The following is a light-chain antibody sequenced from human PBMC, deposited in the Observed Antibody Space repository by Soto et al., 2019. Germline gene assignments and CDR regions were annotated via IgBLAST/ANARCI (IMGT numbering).Light chain of an antibody. CDR2: DAS. J-gene: IGKJ3*01. CDR1: QRSSSW. V-gene: IGKV1-5*01. Sequence: DIQLPQSPSTLSASVGDRVTITCRASQRSSSWLAWYQQKPGKAPKLLIYDASNLETGVPSRFSGSGSGTAFTLAISSLQPDDFATYYCQPHDGYLGPGTTVDIK. CDR3: QPHDGY.